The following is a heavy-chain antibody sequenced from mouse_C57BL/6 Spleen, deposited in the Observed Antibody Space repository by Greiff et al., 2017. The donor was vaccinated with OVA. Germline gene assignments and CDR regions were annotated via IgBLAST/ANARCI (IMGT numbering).Heavy chain of an antibody. CDR1: GYTFTSYW. Sequence: QVQLQQPGAELVMPGASVKLSCKASGYTFTSYWMHWVKQRPGQGLEWIGEIDPSDSYTNYNQKFKGKSTLTVDKSSSTAYMQLSSLTSEDSAVYYCARGITPDFDYWGQGTTLTVSS. D-gene: IGHD1-1*01. CDR3: ARGITPDFDY. CDR2: IDPSDSYT. J-gene: IGHJ2*01. V-gene: IGHV1-69*01.